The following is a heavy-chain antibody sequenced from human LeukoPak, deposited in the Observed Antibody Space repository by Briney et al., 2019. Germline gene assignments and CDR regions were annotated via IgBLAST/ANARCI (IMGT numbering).Heavy chain of an antibody. CDR3: ARLVAAAGTSHFDY. V-gene: IGHV4-59*08. J-gene: IGHJ4*02. CDR1: GGSISSYY. Sequence: SETLSLTCTVSGGSISSYYWSWIRQPPGEGLEWIGYIYYSGSTNYNPSLKSRVTISVDTSKNQFSLKLSSVTAADTAVYYCARLVAAAGTSHFDYWGQGTLVTVSS. D-gene: IGHD6-13*01. CDR2: IYYSGST.